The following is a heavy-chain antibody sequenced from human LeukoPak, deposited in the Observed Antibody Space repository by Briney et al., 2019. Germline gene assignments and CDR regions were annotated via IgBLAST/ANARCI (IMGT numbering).Heavy chain of an antibody. J-gene: IGHJ4*02. D-gene: IGHD2-2*01. CDR3: ARGRTGAAALDF. CDR1: GGSFTDYF. CDR2: STHTGST. Sequence: PSETLSLTCTVFGGSFTDYFWTWIRHSPGKGLEWIGESTHTGSTNYNPSLKSRVTISVDTSKNQFSLKLTSVSTADTAVYHCARGRTGAAALDFWGPGTLVTVSS. V-gene: IGHV4-34*01.